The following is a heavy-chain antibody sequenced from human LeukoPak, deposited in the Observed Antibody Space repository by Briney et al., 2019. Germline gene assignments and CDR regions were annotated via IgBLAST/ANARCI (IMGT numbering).Heavy chain of an antibody. CDR3: AKYTAMPYYFDY. Sequence: GGSLRLSCAASGFTFSSYAMSWVRQAPGKGLEWVSAISGSGGSTYYADSAKGRFTISRDNSKNTLYLQMNSLRAEDTAVYYCAKYTAMPYYFDYWGQGTLVTVSS. V-gene: IGHV3-23*01. CDR1: GFTFSSYA. J-gene: IGHJ4*02. CDR2: ISGSGGST. D-gene: IGHD5-18*01.